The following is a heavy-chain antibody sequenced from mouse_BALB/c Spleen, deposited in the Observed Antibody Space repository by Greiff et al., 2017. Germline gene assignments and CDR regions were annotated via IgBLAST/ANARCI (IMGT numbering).Heavy chain of an antibody. Sequence: QVQLQQSGAELVKPGASVKLSCKASGYTFTSYYMYWVKQRPGQGLEWIGGINPSNGGTNFNEKFKSKATLTVDKSSSTAYMQLSSLTSEDSAVYYCTREGNYYGSSYRFAYWGQGTLVTVSA. CDR1: GYTFTSYY. CDR2: INPSNGGT. CDR3: TREGNYYGSSYRFAY. V-gene: IGHV1S81*02. J-gene: IGHJ3*01. D-gene: IGHD1-1*01.